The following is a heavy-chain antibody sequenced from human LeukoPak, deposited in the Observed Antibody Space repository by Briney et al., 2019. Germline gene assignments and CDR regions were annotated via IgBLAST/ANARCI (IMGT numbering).Heavy chain of an antibody. CDR3: AKDRRWYTAAAAPLGY. Sequence: GGSLRLSCAAAGFTFSSYAMSWVRQAPGKGLEWVSAISGSGGSTYYADSVKGRFTIARDNSKNTLYLQMNSLRAEDTAVYYCAKDRRWYTAAAAPLGYWGQGTLVTVSS. D-gene: IGHD6-13*01. CDR2: ISGSGGST. CDR1: GFTFSSYA. V-gene: IGHV3-23*01. J-gene: IGHJ4*02.